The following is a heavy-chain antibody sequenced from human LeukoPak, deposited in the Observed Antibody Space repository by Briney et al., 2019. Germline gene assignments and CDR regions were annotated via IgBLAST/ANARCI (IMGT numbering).Heavy chain of an antibody. CDR3: ARDKLGIHWFDP. D-gene: IGHD7-27*01. J-gene: IGHJ5*02. Sequence: SVKGSCKASGGTFSSYAISWVRQAPGQGLELMGRIIPIFGTANYAQKLQGRVTMTTDTSTSTAYTELRSLRSDDTAVYYCARDKLGIHWFDPWGQGTLVTVSS. CDR2: IIPIFGTA. V-gene: IGHV1-69*05. CDR1: GGTFSSYA.